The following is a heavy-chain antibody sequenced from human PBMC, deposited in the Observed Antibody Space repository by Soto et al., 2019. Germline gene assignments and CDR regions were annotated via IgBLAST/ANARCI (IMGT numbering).Heavy chain of an antibody. V-gene: IGHV3-30*18. CDR2: ISYDGSNK. D-gene: IGHD6-6*01. CDR1: GFTFSSYG. CDR3: AKDKARQLATRAGMDV. J-gene: IGHJ6*02. Sequence: PGGSLRLSCAASGFTFSSYGMHWVRQAPGKGLEWVAVISYDGSNKYYADSVKGRFTISRDNSKNTLYLQMISLRAEDTAVYYCAKDKARQLATRAGMDVWGQGTTVTVSS.